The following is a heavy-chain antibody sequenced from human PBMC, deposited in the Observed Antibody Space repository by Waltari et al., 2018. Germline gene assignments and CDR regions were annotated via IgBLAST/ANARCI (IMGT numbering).Heavy chain of an antibody. Sequence: QVQLQESGPGLVKPSETLSLTCAVSGYSISSGYYWGWLRQPPGKGLEWIGSIYHSGSTYYNPSLKSRVTISVDTSKNQFSLKLSSVTAADTAVYYCAGRHYSNNNWFDPWGQGTLVTVSS. D-gene: IGHD4-4*01. V-gene: IGHV4-38-2*01. CDR3: AGRHYSNNNWFDP. J-gene: IGHJ5*02. CDR2: IYHSGST. CDR1: GYSISSGYY.